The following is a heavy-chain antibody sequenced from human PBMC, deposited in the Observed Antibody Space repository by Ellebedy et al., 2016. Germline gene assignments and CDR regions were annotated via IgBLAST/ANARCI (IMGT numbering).Heavy chain of an antibody. D-gene: IGHD3-10*01. CDR2: IIPIFGTA. CDR3: ARTPITMVRGVIGGWFDP. V-gene: IGHV1-69*13. Sequence: SVKVSXKASGGTFSSYAISWVRQAPGQGLEWMGGIIPIFGTANYAQKFQGRVTITADESTSTAYMELSSLRSEDTAVYYCARTPITMVRGVIGGWFDPWGQGTLVTVSS. J-gene: IGHJ5*02. CDR1: GGTFSSYA.